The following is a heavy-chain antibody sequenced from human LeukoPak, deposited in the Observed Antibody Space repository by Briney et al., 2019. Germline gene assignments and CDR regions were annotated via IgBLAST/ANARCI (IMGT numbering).Heavy chain of an antibody. D-gene: IGHD5-12*01. Sequence: GGSLGLSCAVSGFTFSTYSMSWVRQAPRKGLEWVSVIYPSGGTTYYADSVKGRFTISRDNSKNTLYLQMHSLRAEDTALYYCAKDQRPDSGYDIDSWGQGTLVTVSS. CDR3: AKDQRPDSGYDIDS. V-gene: IGHV3-23*01. CDR1: GFTFSTYS. J-gene: IGHJ4*02. CDR2: IYPSGGTT.